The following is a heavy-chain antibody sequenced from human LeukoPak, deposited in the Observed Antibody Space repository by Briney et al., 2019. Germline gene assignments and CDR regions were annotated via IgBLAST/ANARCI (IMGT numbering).Heavy chain of an antibody. Sequence: ASVKVSCKVSGYTLTELSTHWVRQAPGKGLEWMGGFDPEDGETIYAQKFQGRVTMTEDTSTDTAYMELSSLRSEDTAVYYCATGIAVAGTGYFQHWGQGTLVTVSS. J-gene: IGHJ1*01. CDR3: ATGIAVAGTGYFQH. V-gene: IGHV1-24*01. D-gene: IGHD6-19*01. CDR1: GYTLTELS. CDR2: FDPEDGET.